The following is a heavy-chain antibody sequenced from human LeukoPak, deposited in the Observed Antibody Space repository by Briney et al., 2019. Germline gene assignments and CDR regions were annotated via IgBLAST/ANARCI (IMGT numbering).Heavy chain of an antibody. Sequence: SETLSLTCAVSGYSISRGYYWGWIRQPSGKGLEWIGTIYHSGSANYNPSLKSRVTISVDTSKNQFSLKLSSVTAADTAVYYCAREKRYYDILTGYNYFDYWGQGTLVTVSS. CDR3: AREKRYYDILTGYNYFDY. V-gene: IGHV4-38-2*02. D-gene: IGHD3-9*01. J-gene: IGHJ4*02. CDR2: IYHSGSA. CDR1: GYSISRGYY.